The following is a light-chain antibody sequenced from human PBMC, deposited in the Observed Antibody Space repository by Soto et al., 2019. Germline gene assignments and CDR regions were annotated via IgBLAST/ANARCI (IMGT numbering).Light chain of an antibody. CDR3: QQYNNRPPWT. CDR1: QSVSNT. CDR2: GTS. V-gene: IGKV3-15*01. Sequence: EIAIRQSPATLSVSPGERATLYCRASQSVSNTSAWYQLKPGQAPRLLIHGTSIRATGIPARFSGSGSGTEFTLTISSLQSEDFGVYYCQQYNNRPPWTFGQGTRVEIK. J-gene: IGKJ1*01.